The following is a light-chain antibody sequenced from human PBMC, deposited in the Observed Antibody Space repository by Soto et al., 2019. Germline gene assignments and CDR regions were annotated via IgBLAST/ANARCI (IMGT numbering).Light chain of an antibody. CDR1: STDVGGYNY. J-gene: IGLJ1*01. CDR3: GSYPSTDTAFV. Sequence: QSALAQPSSVSGSPGQSITISCTGTSTDVGGYNYVSWYQHHPGKGPKLIIYEVSNRPSGVSDRFSGSKSGNKASLIISNLEAEDESDYYCGSYPSTDTAFVFGSGTTVTVL. V-gene: IGLV2-14*01. CDR2: EVS.